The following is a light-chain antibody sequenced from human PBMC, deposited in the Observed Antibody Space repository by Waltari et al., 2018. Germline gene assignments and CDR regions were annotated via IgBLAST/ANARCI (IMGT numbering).Light chain of an antibody. CDR2: EGS. CDR1: SRDVGSYNL. Sequence: QSALTQPASVSGSPGQSITISCTGTSRDVGSYNLVSWYQQHPCKAPKLMIYEGSKRPSGVSNRFSGSKSGNTASLTISGLQAEDEADYYCCSYAGSSTNVVFGGGTKLTVL. J-gene: IGLJ2*01. V-gene: IGLV2-23*01. CDR3: CSYAGSSTNVV.